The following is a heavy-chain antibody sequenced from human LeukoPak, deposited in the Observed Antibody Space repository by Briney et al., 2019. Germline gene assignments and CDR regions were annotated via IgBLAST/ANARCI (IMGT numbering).Heavy chain of an antibody. Sequence: PSQTLSLTCTVSGASISSGHYYWSWIRQPPGKGLEWIGEINHSGSTNYNPSLKSRVTISVDTSKNQFSLKLSSVTAADTAVYYCAVGMIPRWFDPWGQGTLVTVSS. V-gene: IGHV4-30-4*08. CDR3: AVGMIPRWFDP. J-gene: IGHJ5*02. CDR2: INHSGST. CDR1: GASISSGHYY. D-gene: IGHD3-16*01.